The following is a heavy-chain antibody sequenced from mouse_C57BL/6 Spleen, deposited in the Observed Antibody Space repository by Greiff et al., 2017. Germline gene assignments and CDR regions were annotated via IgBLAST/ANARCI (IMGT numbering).Heavy chain of an antibody. CDR3: ARMRDIYYSNYVDY. D-gene: IGHD2-5*01. CDR1: GFSLSTFGMG. V-gene: IGHV8-8*01. Sequence: QVQLKESGPGILQPSQTLSLTCSFSGFSLSTFGMGVGWIRQPSGKGLEWLAHTWWDDDKSYNPALKRRLTISKDTSKNQVFLKISNVDTADTATYYCARMRDIYYSNYVDYWGQGTTLTVSS. CDR2: TWWDDDK. J-gene: IGHJ2*01.